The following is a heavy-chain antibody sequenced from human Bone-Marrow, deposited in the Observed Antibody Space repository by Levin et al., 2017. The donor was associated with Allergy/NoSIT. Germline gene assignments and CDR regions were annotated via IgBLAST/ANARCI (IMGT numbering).Heavy chain of an antibody. CDR3: ARDRLGYCSGGSCYPTII. D-gene: IGHD2-15*01. V-gene: IGHV3-53*01. J-gene: IGHJ4*02. Sequence: SCAASGFTVSSNYMSWVRQAPGKGLEWVSVIYSGGSTYYADSVKGRFTISRDNSKNTLYLQMNSLRAEDTAVYYCARDRLGYCSGGSCYPTIIWGQGTLVTVSS. CDR2: IYSGGST. CDR1: GFTVSSNY.